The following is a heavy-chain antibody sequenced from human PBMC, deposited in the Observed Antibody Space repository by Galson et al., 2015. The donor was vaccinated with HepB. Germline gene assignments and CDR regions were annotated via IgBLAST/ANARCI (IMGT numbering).Heavy chain of an antibody. V-gene: IGHV3-48*02. CDR2: ISSSSSTI. Sequence: MNWVRQAPGKGLEWVSYISSSSSTIYYADSVKGRFTISRDNAKNSLYLQMNSLRDEDTAVYYCARDLAREGGSGSYYRNYYYYGMDVCGQGTTVTVSS. J-gene: IGHJ6*02. CDR3: ARDLAREGGSGSYYRNYYYYGMDV. D-gene: IGHD3-10*01.